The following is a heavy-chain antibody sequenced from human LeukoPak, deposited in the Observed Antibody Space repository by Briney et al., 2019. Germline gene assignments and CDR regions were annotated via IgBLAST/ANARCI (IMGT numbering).Heavy chain of an antibody. D-gene: IGHD6-19*01. J-gene: IGHJ4*02. V-gene: IGHV1-8*01. CDR3: ARGTPTDAYSSGWYW. CDR1: GYTFTSYD. Sequence: GASVKVSCKASGYTFTSYDINWVRQATGQGLEWMGWMNPNSGNTGYTQKFQGRVTMTRNTSISTAYMELSSLRSEDTAVYYCARGTPTDAYSSGWYWWGQGTLVTVSS. CDR2: MNPNSGNT.